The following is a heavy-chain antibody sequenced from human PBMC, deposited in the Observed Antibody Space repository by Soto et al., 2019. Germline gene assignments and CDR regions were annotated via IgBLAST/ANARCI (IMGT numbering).Heavy chain of an antibody. J-gene: IGHJ4*02. V-gene: IGHV4-4*02. D-gene: IGHD6-13*01. CDR2: IYHSGTT. Sequence: SETLSLTCVVSGDSIASSYWWSWVRQPPGKGLEWIGEIYHSGTTNYNPSLKSRVTILQDKSNNQFSLRLDSVTAADTAVYYCARMPTYSSSWYGTFDYWGQGTLVTVSS. CDR3: ARMPTYSSSWYGTFDY. CDR1: GDSIASSYW.